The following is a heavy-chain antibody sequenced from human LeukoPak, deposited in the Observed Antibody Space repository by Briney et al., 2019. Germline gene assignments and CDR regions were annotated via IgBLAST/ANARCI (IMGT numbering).Heavy chain of an antibody. CDR2: IYYSGST. J-gene: IGHJ3*02. CDR3: ARDYGGNFGGDAFDI. V-gene: IGHV4-39*02. Sequence: KPSETLSLTCTVSGGSIGSSSYYWGWIRQPPGKGLEWIGSIYYSGSTYYNPSLKSRVTISVDTSKNQFSLKLSSVTAADTAVYYCARDYGGNFGGDAFDIWGQGTMVTVSS. CDR1: GGSIGSSSYY. D-gene: IGHD4-23*01.